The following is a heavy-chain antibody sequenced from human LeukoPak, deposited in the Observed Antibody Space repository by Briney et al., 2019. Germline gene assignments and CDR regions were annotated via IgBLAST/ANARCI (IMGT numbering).Heavy chain of an antibody. CDR3: AREADYYDKGGYYFDY. D-gene: IGHD3-22*01. V-gene: IGHV4-61*02. CDR2: IYTSGST. J-gene: IGHJ4*02. Sequence: SQTLPLTCTVSGGSISSGSYYWSWIRQPAGTGLEWIGRIYTSGSTNYNPSLKSRVTIPVDTSKNQFSLKLSSVTAADTAVYYCAREADYYDKGGYYFDYWGQGTLVTVSS. CDR1: GGSISSGSYY.